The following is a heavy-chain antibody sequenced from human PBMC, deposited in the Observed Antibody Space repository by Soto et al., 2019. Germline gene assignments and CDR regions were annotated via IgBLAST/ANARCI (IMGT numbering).Heavy chain of an antibody. CDR2: ISGSGGST. CDR1: GFTFSSFA. D-gene: IGHD3-22*01. J-gene: IGHJ3*02. Sequence: EVQLLESGGGLVQPGGSLRLSCAASGFTFSSFAMSWVRQAPGKGLEWVSAISGSGGSTYYAGSVKGRFTISRDNSKNTLFLQMSSLRAEDTAVYYCAKEGREYHDTSGYPWGAFDIWGQGTMVTVCS. V-gene: IGHV3-23*01. CDR3: AKEGREYHDTSGYPWGAFDI.